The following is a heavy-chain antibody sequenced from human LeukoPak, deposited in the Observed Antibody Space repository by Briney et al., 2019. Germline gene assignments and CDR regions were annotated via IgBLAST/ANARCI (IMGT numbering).Heavy chain of an antibody. CDR3: AKKGPIVGATTAYYFDY. CDR1: GFTFSSYA. J-gene: IGHJ4*02. Sequence: PGGSLRLSCAASGFTFSSYAMSWVRQAPGKGLEWVSAISGSGGSTYYADSVKGRFTISRDNSKNTLYLQMNSLRAEDTAVYCCAKKGPIVGATTAYYFDYWGQGTLVTVSS. D-gene: IGHD1-26*01. CDR2: ISGSGGST. V-gene: IGHV3-23*01.